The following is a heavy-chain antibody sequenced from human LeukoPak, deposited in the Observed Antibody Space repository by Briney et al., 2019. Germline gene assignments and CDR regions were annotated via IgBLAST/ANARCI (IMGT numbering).Heavy chain of an antibody. CDR3: ARRYFDWLLGVYYFDY. CDR2: INPNSGGT. D-gene: IGHD3-9*01. Sequence: ASVKVSCKASGYTFTGYYMHWVRQAPGQGLEWMGWINPNSGGTNYAQKFQGRVTMTRDTSISTAYMELSRLRSDDTAVYYCARRYFDWLLGVYYFDYWGQGTLVTVSS. CDR1: GYTFTGYY. V-gene: IGHV1-2*02. J-gene: IGHJ4*02.